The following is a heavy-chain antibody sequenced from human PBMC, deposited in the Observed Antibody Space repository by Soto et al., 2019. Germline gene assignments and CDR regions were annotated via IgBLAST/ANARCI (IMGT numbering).Heavy chain of an antibody. V-gene: IGHV3-23*01. Sequence: EVQLLESGGGLVQLGGSLRLSCAASGFTFRSYTMSWVRQAPGKGPEWVYGIGQDGGTYYADSVKGRFTISRDNSKNTVYLQMISLRAEDTAIYSCAKDLRPDGVWDLDYWGQGTLVTVSS. CDR2: IGQDGGT. CDR1: GFTFRSYT. J-gene: IGHJ4*02. CDR3: AKDLRPDGVWDLDY. D-gene: IGHD4-17*01.